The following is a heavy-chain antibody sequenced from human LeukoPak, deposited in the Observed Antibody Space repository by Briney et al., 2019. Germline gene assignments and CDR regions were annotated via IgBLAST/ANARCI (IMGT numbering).Heavy chain of an antibody. J-gene: IGHJ5*02. D-gene: IGHD6-19*01. CDR1: GFTFSSYG. CDR3: ARAGGDSSGWSGVLDP. Sequence: GGSLRLSCAASGFTFSSYGMHWVRQAPGKGLEWVAVIWYDGSNKYYADSVKGRFTISRDNSKNTLYLQMNSLRAEDTAVYYCARAGGDSSGWSGVLDPWGQGTLVTVSS. CDR2: IWYDGSNK. V-gene: IGHV3-33*01.